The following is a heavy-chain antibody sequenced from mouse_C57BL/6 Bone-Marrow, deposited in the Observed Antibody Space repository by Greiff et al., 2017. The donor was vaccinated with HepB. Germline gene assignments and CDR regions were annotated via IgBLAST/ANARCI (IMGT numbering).Heavy chain of an antibody. CDR3: ARWRLGFAY. V-gene: IGHV1-19*01. CDR1: GYTFTDYY. CDR2: INPYNGGT. J-gene: IGHJ3*01. D-gene: IGHD2-4*01. Sequence: EVKLVESGPVLVKPGASVKMSCKASGYTFTDYYMNWVKQSHGKSLEWIGVINPYNGGTSYNQKFKGKATLTVDKSSSTAYMELNSLTSEDSAVYYCARWRLGFAYWGQGTLVTVSA.